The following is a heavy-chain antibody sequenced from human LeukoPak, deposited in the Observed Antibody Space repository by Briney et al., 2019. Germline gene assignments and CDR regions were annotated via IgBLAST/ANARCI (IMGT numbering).Heavy chain of an antibody. CDR1: GFTFSDYY. CDR2: ISSSGSTI. V-gene: IGHV3-11*01. J-gene: IGHJ4*02. CDR3: ARAVAVNGYYFDY. Sequence: GGSLRLSCAASGFTFSDYYMSWIRQAPGKGLEWVSYISSSGSTIYYADSVKSRFTISRDNAKNSLYLQMNSLRAEDTAVYYCARAVAVNGYYFDYWGQGTLVTVSS. D-gene: IGHD6-19*01.